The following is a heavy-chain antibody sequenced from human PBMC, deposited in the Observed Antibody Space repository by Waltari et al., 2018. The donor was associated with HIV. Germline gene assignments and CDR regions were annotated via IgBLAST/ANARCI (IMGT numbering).Heavy chain of an antibody. J-gene: IGHJ4*02. V-gene: IGHV1-18*01. Sequence: QVQLVQSGAEVKKPGASVKVSCKASGYTFTSYGISWVRQAPGQGLEWMGWVNSYNGNTNYAQKLQGRVTMTTDPSTSTAYMELRSLRSDDTAVYYCARINCTSVSCYASLDYWGQGTLVTVSS. D-gene: IGHD2-2*01. CDR2: VNSYNGNT. CDR3: ARINCTSVSCYASLDY. CDR1: GYTFTSYG.